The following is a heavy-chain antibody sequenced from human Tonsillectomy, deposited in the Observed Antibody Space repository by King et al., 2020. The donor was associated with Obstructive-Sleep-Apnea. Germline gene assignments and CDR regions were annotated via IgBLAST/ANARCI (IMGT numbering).Heavy chain of an antibody. CDR2: IGLSYDEK. V-gene: IGHV3-23*04. CDR3: AKGARLALMDH. Sequence: VQLVESGGGLAQPGGSQRLSCAASGVSFSSLGMSWLRQAPGKGLAWVSRIGLSYDEKKYADSVKGRFTISRDNSKNTLHLHMNSLRVEDTAIYFCAKGARLALMDHWGQGTLVTVSS. CDR1: GVSFSSLG. J-gene: IGHJ4*02. D-gene: IGHD3-9*01.